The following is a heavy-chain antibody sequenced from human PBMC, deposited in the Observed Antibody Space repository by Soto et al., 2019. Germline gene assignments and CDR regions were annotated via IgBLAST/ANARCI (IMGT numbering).Heavy chain of an antibody. CDR1: GGSISSGGYY. V-gene: IGHV4-31*01. CDR2: IYYSGGT. D-gene: IGHD6-13*01. Sequence: QVQLQESGPGLVKPSQTLSLTCTVSGGSISSGGYYWSWIRQHPGKGLEWIGYIYYSGGTYYNPHLNRVVTLDVGTSKNQFALKLSSVTAADTAVYYCARASSIAAAAHDYWGQGTLVTVSS. CDR3: ARASSIAAAAHDY. J-gene: IGHJ4*02.